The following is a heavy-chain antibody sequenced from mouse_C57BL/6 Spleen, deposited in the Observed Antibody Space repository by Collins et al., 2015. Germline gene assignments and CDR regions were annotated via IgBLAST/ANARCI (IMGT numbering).Heavy chain of an antibody. CDR1: GYTFTSYW. Sequence: QVQLQQPGADLVKPGASVKLSCKASGYTFTSYWMQWVKQRPGQGLEWIGEIDPSDTYTNFNQKFRGKATLTVDTSSSTAYMWLSSLTSEDSAVYYCARRTSGLFAYWGQGTLVTV. CDR2: IDPSDTYT. V-gene: IGHV1-50*01. CDR3: ARRTSGLFAY. D-gene: IGHD3-2*02. J-gene: IGHJ3*01.